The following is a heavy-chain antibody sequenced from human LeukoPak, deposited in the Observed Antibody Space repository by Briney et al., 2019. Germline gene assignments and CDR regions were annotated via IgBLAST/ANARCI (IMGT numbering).Heavy chain of an antibody. CDR1: GSNFTSYW. J-gene: IGHJ4*02. V-gene: IGHV5-51*01. Sequence: GESLKISCQASGSNFTSYWIGWVRQLPGKGLEWMGIIYPGDSDTRYSPSFQGQVTISADKSVSTAYLQWSSLKASDSAIYYCATRSDGYSQFDFWGQGTLVTVSS. D-gene: IGHD5-24*01. CDR3: ATRSDGYSQFDF. CDR2: IYPGDSDT.